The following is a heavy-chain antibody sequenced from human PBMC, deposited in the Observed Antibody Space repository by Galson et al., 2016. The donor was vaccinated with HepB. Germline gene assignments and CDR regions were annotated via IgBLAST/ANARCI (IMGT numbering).Heavy chain of an antibody. J-gene: IGHJ6*02. D-gene: IGHD6-6*01. Sequence: CAISGDSVSNDHSAWHWIRQSASRGLEWLGRTYYRSEWYHDYAVSVKSRITINPGTSKNQFSLQLNSVTPEDTAVYYCARGFLAAPDVWGQGTAVTVSS. CDR3: ARGFLAAPDV. CDR2: TYYRSEWYH. V-gene: IGHV6-1*01. CDR1: GDSVSNDHSA.